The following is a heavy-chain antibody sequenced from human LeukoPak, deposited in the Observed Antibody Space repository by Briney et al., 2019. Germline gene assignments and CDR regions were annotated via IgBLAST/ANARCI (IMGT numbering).Heavy chain of an antibody. CDR3: AKGRVGANGYYYYGMDV. CDR2: TSYDGSNK. V-gene: IGHV3-30*18. CDR1: GFTFSSFS. D-gene: IGHD1-26*01. Sequence: GGSLRLSCAATGFTFSSFSMHWVRQAPGKGLEWVAVTSYDGSNKYYADSVKGRFTISRDNSKNALYLQMNSLRTEDTAVYYCAKGRVGANGYYYYGMDVWGQGTTVTVSS. J-gene: IGHJ6*02.